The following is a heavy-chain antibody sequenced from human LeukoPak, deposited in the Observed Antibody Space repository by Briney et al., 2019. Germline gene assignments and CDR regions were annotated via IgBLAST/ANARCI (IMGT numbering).Heavy chain of an antibody. V-gene: IGHV3-20*04. CDR2: INWNGGST. J-gene: IGHJ4*02. Sequence: GGSLRLSCAASGFTFDDYGMSWVRHAPGKGLEWVSGINWNGGSTGYADSVKGRFTISRDNAKNSLYLQMNSLRAEDTALYYCASVVTTVTTWFDYWGQGTLVTVSS. CDR1: GFTFDDYG. CDR3: ASVVTTVTTWFDY. D-gene: IGHD4-17*01.